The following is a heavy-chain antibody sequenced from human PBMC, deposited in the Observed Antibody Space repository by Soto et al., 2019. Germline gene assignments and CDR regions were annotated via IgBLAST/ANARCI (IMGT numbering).Heavy chain of an antibody. J-gene: IGHJ3*02. CDR2: IWYDGRNE. D-gene: IGHD6-13*01. V-gene: IGHV3-33*01. CDR3: ARVRSSSWTPKEAFDI. CDR1: GFTFSSYA. Sequence: GGSLRLSCAASGFTFSSYAMHWVRQAPGKGLEWVAVIWYDGRNEYYADSVKGRFTISRDNSKNTLYLQMSSLRAEDTAVYYCARVRSSSWTPKEAFDIWGQGTMVTVSS.